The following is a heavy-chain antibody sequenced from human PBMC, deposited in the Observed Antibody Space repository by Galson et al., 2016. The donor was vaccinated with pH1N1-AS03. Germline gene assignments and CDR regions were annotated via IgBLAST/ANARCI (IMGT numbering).Heavy chain of an antibody. CDR2: IIPTPGIT. D-gene: IGHD5-24*01. J-gene: IGHJ4*02. CDR1: GDTFSNYA. CDR3: ARGKRDGYHLGAVEY. Sequence: SVKVSCKASGDTFSNYAISWVRQAPGQGLEWMGGIIPTPGITKHAQNFEDRVTITADKSTSTVYLELSRLRSEDTAAYYRARGKRDGYHLGAVEYWGQGTQVTVAS. V-gene: IGHV1-69*10.